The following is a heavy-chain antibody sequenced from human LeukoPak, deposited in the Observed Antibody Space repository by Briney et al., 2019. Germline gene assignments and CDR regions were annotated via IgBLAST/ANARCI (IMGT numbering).Heavy chain of an antibody. D-gene: IGHD6-13*01. Sequence: GRSLRLSCAASGFSFSSYAMHWVRQAPGKGLEWVALISYDGSNKYYADSVKGRFTTSRDNSKNTLYLQMNSLRGEDTAVYYCPRVGGGYSNSWYRRPFDYWGQGTLVTVSS. CDR3: PRVGGGYSNSWYRRPFDY. V-gene: IGHV3-30*04. J-gene: IGHJ4*02. CDR2: ISYDGSNK. CDR1: GFSFSSYA.